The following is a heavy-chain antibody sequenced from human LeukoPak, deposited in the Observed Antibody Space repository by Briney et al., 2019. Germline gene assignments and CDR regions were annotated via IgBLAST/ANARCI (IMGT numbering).Heavy chain of an antibody. V-gene: IGHV3-7*01. J-gene: IGHJ4*02. D-gene: IGHD4-11*01. CDR2: IKEDGSEK. CDR3: ARVGRDSKYGYFDF. Sequence: PGGSLRLSCVVSGFTFSSYWMSWVRQAPGKGLEWVANIKEDGSEKYYMDSVKGRFTISRDNAKNSLSLQMSSLRADDTAVYYCARVGRDSKYGYFDFWGQGTLVTVSS. CDR1: GFTFSSYW.